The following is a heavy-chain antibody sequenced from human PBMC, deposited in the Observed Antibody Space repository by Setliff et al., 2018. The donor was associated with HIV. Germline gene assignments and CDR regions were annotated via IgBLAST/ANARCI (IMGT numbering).Heavy chain of an antibody. V-gene: IGHV1-69*05. CDR2: IIPAFGRA. J-gene: IGHJ4*02. CDR3: VRVGPWYYARSGYLASWDY. CDR1: GKTLSVHP. D-gene: IGHD3-22*01. Sequence: SVKVSCKASGKTLSVHPISWVRQAPGRGLEWMGGIIPAFGRANYAQKFQGRVTITTDESTTTVFMELTGLRSEDTAVYYCVRVGPWYYARSGYLASWDYWGQGTLVTVSS.